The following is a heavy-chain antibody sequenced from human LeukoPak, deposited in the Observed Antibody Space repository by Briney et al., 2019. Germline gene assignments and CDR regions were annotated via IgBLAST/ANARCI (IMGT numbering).Heavy chain of an antibody. D-gene: IGHD2-8*01. CDR2: INPSGGST. Sequence: GASVKVSCKASGYNFISYYMHWVRQAPGQGLEWMGIINPSGGSTSYAQKFQDRITMTRDTSTSTVYMELSSLTSEDTAVYYCAREDVVLVDAVRYYYYGMDVWGQGTTVTASS. CDR3: AREDVVLVDAVRYYYYGMDV. CDR1: GYNFISYY. J-gene: IGHJ6*02. V-gene: IGHV1-46*01.